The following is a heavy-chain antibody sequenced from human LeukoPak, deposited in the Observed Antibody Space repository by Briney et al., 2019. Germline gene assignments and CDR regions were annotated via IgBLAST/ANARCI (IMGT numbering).Heavy chain of an antibody. D-gene: IGHD3-16*01. Sequence: QPGGSLRLSCAASGFTFSYYCMSWVRQAPGKGLEWVANIKQDGSEKYYVDSVKGRFTISRDNAKNSLYPQMNSLRAEDTAVYYCARDLGHGDYYYYMDVWGKGTTVTVSS. V-gene: IGHV3-7*01. J-gene: IGHJ6*03. CDR3: ARDLGHGDYYYYMDV. CDR2: IKQDGSEK. CDR1: GFTFSYYC.